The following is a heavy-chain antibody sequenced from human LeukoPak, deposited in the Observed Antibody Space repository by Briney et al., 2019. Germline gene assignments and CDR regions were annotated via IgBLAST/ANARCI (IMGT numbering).Heavy chain of an antibody. CDR2: IYYSGST. Sequence: SETLSLTCTVSGGSISSSSYYWGWIRQPPGKGLEWIGSIYYSGSTYYNPSLKSRVTISVDTSKNQFSLKLSSVTAADTAVYYCVRGGGITMVRGVSFDYWGQGTLVTVSP. V-gene: IGHV4-39*07. CDR1: GGSISSSSYY. D-gene: IGHD3-10*01. J-gene: IGHJ4*02. CDR3: VRGGGITMVRGVSFDY.